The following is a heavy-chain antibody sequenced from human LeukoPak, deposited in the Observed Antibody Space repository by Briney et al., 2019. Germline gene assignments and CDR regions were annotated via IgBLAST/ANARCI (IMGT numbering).Heavy chain of an antibody. CDR3: ARGFSSSSYHFDY. J-gene: IGHJ4*02. V-gene: IGHV1-69*05. Sequence: GASVKVSCKASGGTFSSYAISWVRQAPGQGLEWMGRIIPIFGTANYAQKFQGRVTITTDESTSTAYMGLSSLRSEDTAVYYCARGFSSSSYHFDYWGQGTLVTVSS. CDR1: GGTFSSYA. D-gene: IGHD6-13*01. CDR2: IIPIFGTA.